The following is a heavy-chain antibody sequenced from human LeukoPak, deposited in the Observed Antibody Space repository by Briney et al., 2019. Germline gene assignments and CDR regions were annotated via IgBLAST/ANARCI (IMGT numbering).Heavy chain of an antibody. CDR1: GFTFRNHG. V-gene: IGHV3-33*01. CDR3: ARHNGFYGIDV. CDR2: IWYDGSNQ. D-gene: IGHD5-12*01. Sequence: PGRSLRLSCAASGFTFRNHGMHWVRQAPGQGLEWVAVIWYDGSNQYYADSVKGRFTISRDNSRNMLYLQVSSLRAEDTAVYYCARHNGFYGIDVWGHGTTVTVSS. J-gene: IGHJ6*02.